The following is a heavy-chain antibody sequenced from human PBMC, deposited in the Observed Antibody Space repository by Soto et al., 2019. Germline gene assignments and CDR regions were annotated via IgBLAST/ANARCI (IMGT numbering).Heavy chain of an antibody. J-gene: IGHJ5*02. CDR2: IYYSGST. V-gene: IGHV4-39*07. D-gene: IGHD2-21*01. Sequence: SETLSLTCSVSGGSINSSSYFWGWVRQPPGKGLEWIGSIYYSGSTYYNPSLRSRVTISIDTSKNQFSLNLNSVTAADTAVYYCARGRNSRTEYCGTDRCACFDPWGQGTLVTVSS. CDR3: ARGRNSRTEYCGTDRCACFDP. CDR1: GGSINSSSYF.